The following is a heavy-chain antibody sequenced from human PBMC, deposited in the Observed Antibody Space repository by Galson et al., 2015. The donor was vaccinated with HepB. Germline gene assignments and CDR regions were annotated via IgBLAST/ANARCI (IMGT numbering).Heavy chain of an antibody. J-gene: IGHJ3*02. CDR3: ARGGYFDWLPMGNDAFDI. CDR2: ISSTSSYI. V-gene: IGHV3-21*01. D-gene: IGHD3-9*01. Sequence: SLRLSCAASGFTFSSYSMNWVRQAPGKGLEWVSSISSTSSYIYYADSVKGRFTISRDNAKNSLYLQMNSLRAEDTAVYYCARGGYFDWLPMGNDAFDIWGQGTMVTVSS. CDR1: GFTFSSYS.